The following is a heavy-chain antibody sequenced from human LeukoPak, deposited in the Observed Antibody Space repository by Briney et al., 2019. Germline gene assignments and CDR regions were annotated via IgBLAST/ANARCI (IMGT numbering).Heavy chain of an antibody. V-gene: IGHV3-33*01. D-gene: IGHD3-16*01. CDR3: AGDTPPGGDYYFDY. Sequence: GGSLRLSSAASGFSFSTYGTHWVRQAPGKGLEWVALIWNAGTNTYYADSVKGRFTISRDNSKNTLYLQMNSLRAEDTAVYYCAGDTPPGGDYYFDYWAQGTLVIVSS. CDR1: GFSFSTYG. CDR2: IWNAGTNT. J-gene: IGHJ4*02.